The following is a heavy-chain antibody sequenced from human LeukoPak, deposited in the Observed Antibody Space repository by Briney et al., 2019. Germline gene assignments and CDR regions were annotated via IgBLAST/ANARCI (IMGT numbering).Heavy chain of an antibody. V-gene: IGHV4-59*11. CDR3: ARVGSGSYYKTFDY. Sequence: SETLSLTCTVSGGSISSHYWSWIRQPPGKGLEWIGYIYYSGSTNYNPSLKSRVTISVDTSKNQFSLKLSSVTAADTAVYYCARVGSGSYYKTFDYWGQGTLVTVSS. CDR2: IYYSGST. J-gene: IGHJ4*02. CDR1: GGSISSHY. D-gene: IGHD3-10*01.